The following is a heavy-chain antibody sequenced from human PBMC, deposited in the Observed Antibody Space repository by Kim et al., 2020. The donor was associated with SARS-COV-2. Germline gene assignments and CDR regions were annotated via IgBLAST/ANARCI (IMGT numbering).Heavy chain of an antibody. Sequence: NYNPSLTSRVTISVDKSKNQFSLKLSSVTAADTAVYYCARFSSTYNWFDPWGQGTLVTVSS. CDR3: ARFSSTYNWFDP. V-gene: IGHV4-4*02. J-gene: IGHJ5*02.